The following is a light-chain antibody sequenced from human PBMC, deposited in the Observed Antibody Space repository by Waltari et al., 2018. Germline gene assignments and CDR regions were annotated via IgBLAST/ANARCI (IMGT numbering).Light chain of an antibody. CDR3: QVWDSDGDRVV. V-gene: IGLV3-21*02. CDR2: EDD. Sequence: YVLTQPPSVSVAPGQTARITCGGNNIGDKRVHWYQQKSGQAPTLVVYEDDDRPSGIPERFPGSNSGKTATLTISSVEVADEADFYCQVWDSDGDRVVFGGGTKLTVL. CDR1: NIGDKR. J-gene: IGLJ2*01.